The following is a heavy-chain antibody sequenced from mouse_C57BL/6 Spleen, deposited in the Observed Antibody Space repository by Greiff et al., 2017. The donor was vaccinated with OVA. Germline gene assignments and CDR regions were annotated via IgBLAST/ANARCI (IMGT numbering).Heavy chain of an antibody. J-gene: IGHJ3*01. CDR1: GFTFSSYA. D-gene: IGHD2-4*01. CDR3: ARSMDYDWFAY. V-gene: IGHV5-4*01. CDR2: ISDGGSYT. Sequence: EVQLVESGGGLVKPGGSLKLSCAASGFTFSSYAMSWVRQTPEKRLEWVATISDGGSYTYYPDNVKGRFTISRDNAKNNLYLQMSHLKSEDTAMYYCARSMDYDWFAYWGQGTLVTVSA.